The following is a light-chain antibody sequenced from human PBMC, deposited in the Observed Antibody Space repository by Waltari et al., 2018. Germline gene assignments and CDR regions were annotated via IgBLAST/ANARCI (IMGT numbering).Light chain of an antibody. J-gene: IGKJ1*01. CDR2: GAS. Sequence: DIVLTQSPATLSLSPGERATLSCRASQHINMKLAWYQQKPGHAPRLLFYGASTRESGVPARFSGSGSGTEFTLTISSLQSEDFGLYYCQHYNDWPPWTFGQGTRVE. V-gene: IGKV3-15*01. CDR3: QHYNDWPPWT. CDR1: QHINMK.